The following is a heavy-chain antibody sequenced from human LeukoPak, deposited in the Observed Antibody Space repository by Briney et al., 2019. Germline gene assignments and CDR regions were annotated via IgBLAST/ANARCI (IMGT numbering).Heavy chain of an antibody. J-gene: IGHJ3*02. V-gene: IGHV3-23*01. CDR2: ISGSGGST. Sequence: GGSLRLSCAASGFTFSIYAMNWVRQAPGKGLEWVSAISGSGGSTYYADSVKGRFTISRDNSKNSLYLQMNSLRDEDTAVYYCARDYAYAFDIWGQGTLVTVSS. D-gene: IGHD2-2*01. CDR3: ARDYAYAFDI. CDR1: GFTFSIYA.